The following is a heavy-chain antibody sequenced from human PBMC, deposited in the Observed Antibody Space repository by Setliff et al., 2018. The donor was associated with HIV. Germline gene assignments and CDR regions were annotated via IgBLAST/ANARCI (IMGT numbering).Heavy chain of an antibody. CDR3: ARDRDRNLPQ. Sequence: PGGSLRLSCAASGFTVSSNYMSWVRQAPGKGLEWVSSISGRGGGTYYADSVKGRFTVSRDNSGSTLYLQLNSLRADDTAVYYCARDRDRNLPQWGQGTLVTVSS. CDR2: ISGRGGGT. J-gene: IGHJ4*02. CDR1: GFTVSSNY. V-gene: IGHV3-23*01.